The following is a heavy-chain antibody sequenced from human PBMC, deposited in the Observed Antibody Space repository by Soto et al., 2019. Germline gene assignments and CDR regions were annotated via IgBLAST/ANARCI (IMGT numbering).Heavy chain of an antibody. CDR3: ARVLGGYPNFDF. CDR1: GFTVSSYG. J-gene: IGHJ4*02. CDR2: ISYDGSDK. D-gene: IGHD3-22*01. Sequence: QVQLVESGGGVVQPGRSLRLSCAASGFTVSSYGLHWVRQAPGKGLEWLAFISYDGSDKFYADSVKGRFTISRVPSKNTLYLQMNSLRAEDTAVYYCARVLGGYPNFDFWVQGTLVTVSS. V-gene: IGHV3-30-3*01.